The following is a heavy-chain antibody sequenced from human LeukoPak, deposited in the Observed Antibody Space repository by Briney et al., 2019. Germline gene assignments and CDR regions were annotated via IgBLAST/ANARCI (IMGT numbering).Heavy chain of an antibody. CDR1: GFTFSSYE. V-gene: IGHV3-21*01. D-gene: IGHD1-26*01. CDR3: ARDGGATVRLSAFDI. J-gene: IGHJ3*02. Sequence: GGSLRLSCAASGFTFSSYEMNWVRQAPGKGLEWVSSISSSSSYIYYADSVKGRFTISRDNAKNSLYLQMNSLRAEDTALYYCARDGGATVRLSAFDIWGQGTMVTVSS. CDR2: ISSSSSYI.